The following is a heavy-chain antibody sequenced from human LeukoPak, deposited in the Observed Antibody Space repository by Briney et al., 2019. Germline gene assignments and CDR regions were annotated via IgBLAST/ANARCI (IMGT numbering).Heavy chain of an antibody. J-gene: IGHJ4*02. V-gene: IGHV1-8*01. D-gene: IGHD6-13*01. Sequence: ASVKVSCKASGYTFTSYDINWVRQATGQGLEWMGWMNPNSGNTGYAQKFQGRVTMTRNTSISTAYMELSSLRSEDTAVYYCARRAYIAAAGTTGGYWGQGTLVTVSS. CDR1: GYTFTSYD. CDR3: ARRAYIAAAGTTGGY. CDR2: MNPNSGNT.